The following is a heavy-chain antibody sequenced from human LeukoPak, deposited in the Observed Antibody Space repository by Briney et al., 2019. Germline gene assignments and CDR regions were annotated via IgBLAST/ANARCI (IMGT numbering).Heavy chain of an antibody. D-gene: IGHD3-16*02. CDR3: ARGRLNYYDYVWGSYRSHYFDY. V-gene: IGHV4-34*01. Sequence: PSETLSLTCAVYGGSFSGYYWSWIRQPPGKGLEWIGEINYSGSTNHNPSLKSRVTISVDTSKNQFSLKLSSVTAADTAVYYCARGRLNYYDYVWGSYRSHYFDYWGQGTLVTVSS. J-gene: IGHJ4*02. CDR2: INYSGST. CDR1: GGSFSGYY.